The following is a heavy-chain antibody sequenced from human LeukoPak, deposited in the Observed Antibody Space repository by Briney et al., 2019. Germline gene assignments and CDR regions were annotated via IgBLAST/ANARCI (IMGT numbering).Heavy chain of an antibody. V-gene: IGHV4-34*01. CDR2: INHSGST. Sequence: SETLSLTCAVYGGSFSGYYWSWIRQPPEKGQEWIGEINHSGSTTYNPSLKSRFTISVDTSKNQFSLKLSSVTAADTAVYYCARFKRIRITMIVVAGETNAFDIWGQGTMVTVSS. J-gene: IGHJ3*02. D-gene: IGHD3-22*01. CDR3: ARFKRIRITMIVVAGETNAFDI. CDR1: GGSFSGYY.